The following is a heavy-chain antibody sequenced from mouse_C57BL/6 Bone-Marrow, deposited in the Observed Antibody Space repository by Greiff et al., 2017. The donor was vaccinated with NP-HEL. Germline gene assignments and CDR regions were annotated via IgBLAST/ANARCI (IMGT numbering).Heavy chain of an antibody. J-gene: IGHJ1*03. CDR1: GFNIKDDY. CDR2: IDPGNGDT. V-gene: IGHV14-4*01. CDR3: STVIWDPSFDV. Sequence: VQLQQSGAELVRPGASVKLSCTASGFNIKDDYMNWVKQRPEQGLEWIGWIDPGNGDTEYASKFQGKATITADTSSNTAYLQLSSLTSEDTAVYYCSTVIWDPSFDVWGTGTTVTVSS. D-gene: IGHD4-1*01.